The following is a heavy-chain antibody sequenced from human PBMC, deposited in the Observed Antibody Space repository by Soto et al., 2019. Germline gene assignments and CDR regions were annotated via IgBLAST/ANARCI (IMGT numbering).Heavy chain of an antibody. D-gene: IGHD6-19*01. CDR1: GFTFGTYA. J-gene: IGHJ4*02. CDR2: TPGSGGSA. V-gene: IGHV3-23*01. Sequence: GSLRLSCAASGFTFGTYAMNWVRQAPGKGLEWVSSTPGSGGSAYYADSVRGRFTISRDNSKNTVYLQLDSLRPEDSAIYYCAKGGSSGWFYFDFWGQGTKVTVYS. CDR3: AKGGSSGWFYFDF.